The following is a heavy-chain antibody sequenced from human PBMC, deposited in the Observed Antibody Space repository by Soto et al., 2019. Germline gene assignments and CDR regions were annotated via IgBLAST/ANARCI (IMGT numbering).Heavy chain of an antibody. D-gene: IGHD2-21*02. CDR3: ARSHRVETARGGKCYFYSYGMDA. Sequence: KPSETLSLTCAVYGGSFSNYHWTWIRQSPGKGQEWIGEIGQSASTKYNPSLKNRLSITMDTSKNQFSLQLNSMTAADTAVYFCARSHRVETARGGKCYFYSYGMDAWGQGTTVTVCS. V-gene: IGHV4-34*01. J-gene: IGHJ6*02. CDR1: GGSFSNYH. CDR2: IGQSAST.